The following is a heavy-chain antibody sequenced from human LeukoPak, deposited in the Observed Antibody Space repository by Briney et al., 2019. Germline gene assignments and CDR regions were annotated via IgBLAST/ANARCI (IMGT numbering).Heavy chain of an antibody. J-gene: IGHJ4*02. V-gene: IGHV3-7*01. CDR2: INTDGSEK. CDR3: ARDQTPFV. CDR1: GFTFSSYA. Sequence: GGSLRLSCAASGFTFSSYAMHWVRQAPGKGLEWVADINTDGSEKYYVDSVKGRFTISRDNAKNSLYLQMNGLRAEDRAGYYFARDQTPFVWGQGTLVTVSS.